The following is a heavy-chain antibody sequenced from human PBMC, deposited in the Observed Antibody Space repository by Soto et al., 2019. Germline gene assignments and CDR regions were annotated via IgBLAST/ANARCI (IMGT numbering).Heavy chain of an antibody. D-gene: IGHD4-17*01. CDR2: IYYSGST. J-gene: IGHJ6*03. V-gene: IGHV4-39*01. CDR1: GVSISSSSYY. Sequence: PSETLSLTCTFSGVSISSSSYYLGWIRQPPGKGLEWIGSIYYSGSTYYNPSLKSRVTISVDTSKNQFSLKLSSVTAADTAVYYCARPDDYGDYYMDVWGKGTTVTVSS. CDR3: ARPDDYGDYYMDV.